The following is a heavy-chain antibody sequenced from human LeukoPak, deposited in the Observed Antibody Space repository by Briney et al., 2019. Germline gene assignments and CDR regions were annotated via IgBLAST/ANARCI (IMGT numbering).Heavy chain of an antibody. CDR1: GFIFSDYY. CDR3: ASMGYHYDSSGYYRY. D-gene: IGHD3-22*01. Sequence: GGSLRLSCAASGFIFSDYYMSWIRQAPGKGLEWISYISSSGSTIYYADSVKGRFTISRDNAKNSLYLQMNSLRAEDSAVFCCASMGYHYDSSGYYRYWGQGTLVTVSS. V-gene: IGHV3-11*01. CDR2: ISSSGSTI. J-gene: IGHJ4*02.